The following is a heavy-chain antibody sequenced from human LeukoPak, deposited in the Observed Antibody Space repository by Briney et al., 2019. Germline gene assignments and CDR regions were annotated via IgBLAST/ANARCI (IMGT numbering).Heavy chain of an antibody. J-gene: IGHJ4*02. CDR1: GYTFTTYG. CDR2: ISAYNGNT. D-gene: IGHD2-2*01. CDR3: ARDAGIVVVPAAPIL. Sequence: ASVKVSCKASGYTFTTYGISWVRQAPGQGLEWMGWISAYNGNTNYAQKLQGRVTMTTDTSTSTAYMELRSLRSDDTAVYYCARDAGIVVVPAAPILWGQGTLVPSPQ. V-gene: IGHV1-18*01.